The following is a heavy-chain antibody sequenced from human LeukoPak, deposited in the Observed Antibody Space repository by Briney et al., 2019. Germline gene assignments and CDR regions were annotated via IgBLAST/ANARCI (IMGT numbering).Heavy chain of an antibody. CDR1: GYSVSHGYY. D-gene: IGHD6-13*01. V-gene: IGHV4-38-2*01. Sequence: SETLSLTCAVSGYSVSHGYYWGWVRQPPGKGLEWIGVVYHTGNAYYNPSLKSRVTTSVDTSNNQFSLRVTSVTAADTAVYYCARWVSSNRNWFDPWGQGTLVIVSS. J-gene: IGHJ5*02. CDR2: VYHTGNA. CDR3: ARWVSSNRNWFDP.